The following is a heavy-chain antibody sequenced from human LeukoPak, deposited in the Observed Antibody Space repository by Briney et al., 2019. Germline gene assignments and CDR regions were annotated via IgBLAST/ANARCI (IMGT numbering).Heavy chain of an antibody. D-gene: IGHD6-19*01. CDR3: ARGRRSGWYVYFDY. Sequence: GGSLRLSCAASGLTVSSNYMSWVRPAPGRGVEWVSVIYSGGSTYYADSVKGRFTISRDNSKNTLYLQMNSLRAEDTAVYYCARGRRSGWYVYFDYWGQGTLVTVSS. CDR1: GLTVSSNY. J-gene: IGHJ4*02. V-gene: IGHV3-66*02. CDR2: IYSGGST.